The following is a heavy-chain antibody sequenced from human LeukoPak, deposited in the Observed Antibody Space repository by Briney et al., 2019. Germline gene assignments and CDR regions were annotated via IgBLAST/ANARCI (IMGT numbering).Heavy chain of an antibody. V-gene: IGHV1-46*01. CDR3: ARVESDSSGWTAGFDY. D-gene: IGHD6-19*01. J-gene: IGHJ4*02. Sequence: GASVKVSCKASGYTFTSYYMHWVRQAPGQGLEWMGIINPSGGSTSYAQKFQGRVTMTRDTSTSTVYMELSSLRSEDTAVYYCARVESDSSGWTAGFDYWGQGTLVTVSS. CDR1: GYTFTSYY. CDR2: INPSGGST.